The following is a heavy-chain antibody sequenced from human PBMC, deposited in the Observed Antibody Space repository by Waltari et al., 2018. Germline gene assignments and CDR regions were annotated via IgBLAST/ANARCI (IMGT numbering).Heavy chain of an antibody. CDR3: ARARPTSIAAN. CDR2: INHSGST. D-gene: IGHD6-6*01. Sequence: QVQLQQWGAGLLKPSETLSLTCAVYGGSFSGYYWSWIRQPPGKGLEWIGEINHSGSTNYNPSLKSRFTISVDTSKNQFSLKLSSVTAADTAVYYCARARPTSIAANWGQGTLVTVSS. J-gene: IGHJ4*02. V-gene: IGHV4-34*01. CDR1: GGSFSGYY.